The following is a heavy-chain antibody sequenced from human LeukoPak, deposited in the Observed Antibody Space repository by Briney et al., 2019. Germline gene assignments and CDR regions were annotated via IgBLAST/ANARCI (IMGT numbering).Heavy chain of an antibody. CDR2: ISPSGGST. J-gene: IGHJ3*02. Sequence: GASVKVSCKAFGYTFTGYWMHWVRQAPGQGPEWMGVISPSGGSTIYAQKFKGRVTLTRDMSTSTDYLELSSLRSEDTAVYYCARGDLHYYDSTRRGLDIWGQGTMVTVSS. CDR3: ARGDLHYYDSTRRGLDI. D-gene: IGHD3-10*01. V-gene: IGHV1-46*01. CDR1: GYTFTGYW.